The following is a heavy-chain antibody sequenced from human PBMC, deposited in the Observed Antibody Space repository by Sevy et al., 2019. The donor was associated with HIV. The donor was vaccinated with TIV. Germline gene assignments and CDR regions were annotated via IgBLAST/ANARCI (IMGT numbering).Heavy chain of an antibody. V-gene: IGHV3-30*18. Sequence: GGYLRLSCAASRFTFSTYDIHWVRQAPGKGLEWVAVISHDGSYQYHTDSVKGRFTVSRDDSKNKAYLQTNSLRADESGVYYCTKGQGYDYIWGNERSEYYFDYWGQGTLVTVSS. CDR3: TKGQGYDYIWGNERSEYYFDY. CDR2: ISHDGSYQ. J-gene: IGHJ4*02. D-gene: IGHD3-16*01. CDR1: RFTFSTYD.